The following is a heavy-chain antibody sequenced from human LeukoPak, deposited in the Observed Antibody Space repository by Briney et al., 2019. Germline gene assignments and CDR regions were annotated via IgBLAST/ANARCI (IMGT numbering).Heavy chain of an antibody. CDR2: INHSGST. D-gene: IGHD2-2*01. CDR3: AREVIAHCSSSSCYGYAFDI. V-gene: IGHV4-34*01. J-gene: IGHJ3*02. Sequence: NPSETLSLTCAVYGGSFCGYYWSWIPQPPGKGLEWMGEINHSGSTNYNPSLKSRVTISVDTSKNQFCLTRSSVTAADTAVYYCAREVIAHCSSSSCYGYAFDIWGQGTMVTVSS. CDR1: GGSFCGYY.